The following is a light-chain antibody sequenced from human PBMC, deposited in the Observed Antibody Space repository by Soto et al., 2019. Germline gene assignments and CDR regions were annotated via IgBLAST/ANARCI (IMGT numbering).Light chain of an antibody. CDR2: AAS. CDR1: QTITSNY. V-gene: IGKV3-20*01. J-gene: IGKJ1*01. CDR3: QQYDSSLWT. Sequence: DIVLTQSPGTLSLSPGERATLSCMASQTITSNYLAWYQQKPGQAPRLLIYAASNRATGIPDRFSGSGSGTEFTLTISGLEPEDFAVYYCQQYDSSLWTFGQGTKVEI.